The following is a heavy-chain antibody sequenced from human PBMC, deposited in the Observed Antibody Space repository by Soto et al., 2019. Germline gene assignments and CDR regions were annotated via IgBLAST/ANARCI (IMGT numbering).Heavy chain of an antibody. V-gene: IGHV3-30-3*01. D-gene: IGHD3-3*01. CDR2: ISYDGSNK. J-gene: IGHJ4*02. CDR1: GFTFSSYA. CDR3: ARGYDFWSGYYIPSSS. Sequence: QVQLVESGGGVVQPGRSLRLSCAASGFTFSSYAMHWVCQAPGKGLERVAVISYDGSNKYYEDSVKGRFTISRDNSKNTLYLQMNGLRAEDTAVYYCARGYDFWSGYYIPSSSWGQGTLVTVSS.